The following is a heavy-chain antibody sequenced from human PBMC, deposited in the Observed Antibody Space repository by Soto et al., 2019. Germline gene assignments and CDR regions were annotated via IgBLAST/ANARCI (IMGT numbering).Heavy chain of an antibody. Sequence: QVQLVQSGAEVKKPGASVKVSCKASGYTFTSYAMHWVRQAPGQRLEWMGWINAGNGNTKYSQKFQGRVTITRDTSASTAYMDLSSLRSEDTAVYYFARGPLWFGDDDAFDIWGQGTMVTVSS. CDR3: ARGPLWFGDDDAFDI. CDR1: GYTFTSYA. J-gene: IGHJ3*02. D-gene: IGHD3-10*01. V-gene: IGHV1-3*01. CDR2: INAGNGNT.